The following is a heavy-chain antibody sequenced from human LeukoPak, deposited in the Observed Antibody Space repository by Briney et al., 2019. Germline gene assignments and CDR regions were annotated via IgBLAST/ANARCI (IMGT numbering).Heavy chain of an antibody. Sequence: GASVTVSFKASGYTFTSYGISWVRQAPGQGLEWMGWISAYNGNTNYAQKLQGRGTMTTDTATSTAYMELRSLRSDDTAVYYCARDGGYGLFYFWGQGTLVTVSS. V-gene: IGHV1-18*01. J-gene: IGHJ4*02. CDR2: ISAYNGNT. CDR3: ARDGGYGLFYF. CDR1: GYTFTSYG. D-gene: IGHD5-12*01.